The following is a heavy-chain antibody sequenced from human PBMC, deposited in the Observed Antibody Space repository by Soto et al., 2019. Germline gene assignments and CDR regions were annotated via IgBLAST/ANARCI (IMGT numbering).Heavy chain of an antibody. CDR1: GCSISSGDYY. CDR2: IYHSGST. Sequence: SETLSLTCTFSGCSISSGDYYWSWIRQPPGKGLEWIGYIYHSGSTYYNPSLKSRVTISVDRSKNQFSLKLSSVTAADTAVYYCARGQVVAAQHWGQGTLVTVSS. V-gene: IGHV4-30-2*01. D-gene: IGHD2-15*01. CDR3: ARGQVVAAQH. J-gene: IGHJ4*02.